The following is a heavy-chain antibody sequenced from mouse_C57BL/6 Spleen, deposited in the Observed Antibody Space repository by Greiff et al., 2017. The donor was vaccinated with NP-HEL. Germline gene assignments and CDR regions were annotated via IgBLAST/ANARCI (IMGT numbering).Heavy chain of an antibody. V-gene: IGHV1-22*01. CDR1: GYTFTDYN. CDR3: ARERAAFYWYFDV. J-gene: IGHJ1*03. Sequence: EVQLVESGPELVKPGASVKLSCKASGYTFTDYNMHWVKQSHGKSLEWIGYINPNNGGTSYIQKFKGKATLTVNKSSSTAYMELRSLTSEDSAVYYCARERAAFYWYFDVWGTGTTVTVSS. CDR2: INPNNGGT.